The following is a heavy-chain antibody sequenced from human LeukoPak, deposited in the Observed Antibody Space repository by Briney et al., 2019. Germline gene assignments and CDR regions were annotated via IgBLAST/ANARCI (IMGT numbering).Heavy chain of an antibody. CDR2: ITYNGDIK. CDR1: GFTFRSYA. D-gene: IGHD1-26*01. CDR3: ARDAQSGAHSDFDY. Sequence: PGGSLRLSCAASGFTFRSYAIHWVRQAPGEGLEWVAIITYNGDIKYYADSVKGRFTISRDNSQNTVFLQMNSLRPEDTAVYYCARDAQSGAHSDFDYWGQGTLVTVSS. V-gene: IGHV3-30-3*01. J-gene: IGHJ4*02.